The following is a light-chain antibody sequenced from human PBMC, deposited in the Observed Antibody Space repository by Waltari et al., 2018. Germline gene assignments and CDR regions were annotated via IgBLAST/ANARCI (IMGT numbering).Light chain of an antibody. J-gene: IGKJ1*01. V-gene: IGKV1-39*01. CDR2: AAS. CDR3: QQSYSTHWT. CDR1: QSIVVW. Sequence: DIQVTQSPSTLSASVGDRVTITCRASQSIVVWLAWYQQKPGKAPKLLIYAASSLQSGVPSRFSGSGSGTDFTLTISSLQPEDFATYYCQQSYSTHWTFGQGTKVEIK.